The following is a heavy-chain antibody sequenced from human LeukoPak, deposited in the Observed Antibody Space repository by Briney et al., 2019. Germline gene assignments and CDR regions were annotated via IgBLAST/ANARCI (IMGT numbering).Heavy chain of an antibody. CDR3: AKDFGQAAAASFDY. D-gene: IGHD6-13*01. Sequence: GGSLRLSCAASGFTFSSYGMNWVRQAPGKGLEWVSYISPSSSTIYYADSGKGRFTISRDNSKNTLYLQMNSLRAEDTAVYYCAKDFGQAAAASFDYWGQGTLVTVSS. CDR1: GFTFSSYG. V-gene: IGHV3-48*01. CDR2: ISPSSSTI. J-gene: IGHJ4*02.